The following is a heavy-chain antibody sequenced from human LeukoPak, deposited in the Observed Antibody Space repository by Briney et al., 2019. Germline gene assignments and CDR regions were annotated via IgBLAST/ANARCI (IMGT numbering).Heavy chain of an antibody. CDR2: IYSNGNT. Sequence: SQTLSLTCAVSGGSIRSDGYSWSWIRQPPGKGLEWIGFIYSNGNTYYNPSFKSRHSISLETSKNQFSLRLNSVTAADTAVYYCARDGWGGYYDSGSPIYWGQGTLVTVSS. J-gene: IGHJ4*02. CDR3: ARDGWGGYYDSGSPIY. V-gene: IGHV4-30-4*07. D-gene: IGHD3-10*01. CDR1: GGSIRSDGYS.